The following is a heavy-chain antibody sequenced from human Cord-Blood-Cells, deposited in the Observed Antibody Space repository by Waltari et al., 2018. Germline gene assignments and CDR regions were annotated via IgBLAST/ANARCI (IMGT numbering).Heavy chain of an antibody. J-gene: IGHJ4*02. CDR2: INHSGST. Sequence: QVQLPQWGAGLLKPSETLSLTCAVYGGSFRGYYWSWIRQPPGKGLEWIGEINHSGSTNYNPSLKSRVTISVDTSKNQFSLKLSSVTAADTAVYYCARGGFTVTRPYYFDYWGQGTLVTVSS. CDR3: ARGGFTVTRPYYFDY. D-gene: IGHD4-4*01. V-gene: IGHV4-34*01. CDR1: GGSFRGYY.